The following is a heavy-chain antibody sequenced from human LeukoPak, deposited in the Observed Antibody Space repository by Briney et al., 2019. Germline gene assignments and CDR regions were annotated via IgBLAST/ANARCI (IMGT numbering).Heavy chain of an antibody. V-gene: IGHV1-69*04. CDR1: GGTFSSYV. CDR3: ARSPILYFSSTSCKAWFDP. Sequence: GASVELSCKASGGTFSSYVISWVRQAPRQGGEWMGRIIPILGIANYAQKFQGRVTITADKPTSTAYMELSSLRSEDTAVYYCARSPILYFSSTSCKAWFDPWGQGTLVTVSS. D-gene: IGHD2-2*01. CDR2: IIPILGIA. J-gene: IGHJ5*02.